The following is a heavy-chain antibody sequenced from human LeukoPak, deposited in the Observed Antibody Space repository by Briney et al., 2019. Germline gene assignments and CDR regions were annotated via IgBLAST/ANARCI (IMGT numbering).Heavy chain of an antibody. CDR3: ARAHGSPSVRLFDT. CDR2: IYHSGRA. V-gene: IGHV4-30-4*01. D-gene: IGHD3-10*01. J-gene: IGHJ4*02. CDR1: GGSISSGDYY. Sequence: SQTLSLTCTVSGGSISSGDYYWSWIRQPPGKGLEWFRYIYHSGRAYYNPSLKSRLTMSIDTSRNQFSLRLSSVTAADTAVYYCARAHGSPSVRLFDTWSQGTLVTVSS.